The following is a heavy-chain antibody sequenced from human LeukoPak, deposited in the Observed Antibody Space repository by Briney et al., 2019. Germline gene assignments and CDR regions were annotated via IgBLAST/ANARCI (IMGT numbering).Heavy chain of an antibody. D-gene: IGHD1/OR15-1a*01. CDR3: ARENTNNYYHFYMDV. CDR1: GFTVNTNY. J-gene: IGHJ6*03. CDR2: MDTSGST. V-gene: IGHV3-53*01. Sequence: PGGSLRLPCTASGFTVNTNYMTWVRQAPGKGLEWVSLMDTSGSTYYADSVKGRFSLSRDNSKNTLYLQMNSLRVEDTALYYCARENTNNYYHFYMDVWGKGTTVTVSS.